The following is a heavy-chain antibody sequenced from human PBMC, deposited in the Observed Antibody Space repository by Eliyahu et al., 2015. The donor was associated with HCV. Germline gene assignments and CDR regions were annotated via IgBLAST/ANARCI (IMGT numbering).Heavy chain of an antibody. Sequence: EVQLVESGGGLVQPGGSLRFSCAASGFTFRSYWMHWVRQAPGKGLLWVSRIFSDGSRSSYADSVKGRFTISRDDAKNTLFLQMNSLRAHDTAVNYCAREPLYSTGYYYDLDYWGQGTLVTVSS. CDR2: IFSDGSRS. V-gene: IGHV3-74*01. CDR3: AREPLYSTGYYYDLDY. D-gene: IGHD3-22*01. CDR1: GFTFRSYW. J-gene: IGHJ4*02.